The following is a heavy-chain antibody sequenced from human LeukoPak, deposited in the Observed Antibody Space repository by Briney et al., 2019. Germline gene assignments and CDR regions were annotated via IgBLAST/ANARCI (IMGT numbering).Heavy chain of an antibody. D-gene: IGHD2-15*01. V-gene: IGHV4-34*01. CDR3: ARGGGRGAFDPYYFDY. Sequence: KSSETLSLTCAVYGGSFSGYYWSWIRQPPGKGLEWIGEINHSGSTNYNPSLKSRVTISVDTSKNQFSLKLSFVTAADTAVFFCARGGGRGAFDPYYFDYWGQGTLVTVSS. CDR2: INHSGST. J-gene: IGHJ4*02. CDR1: GGSFSGYY.